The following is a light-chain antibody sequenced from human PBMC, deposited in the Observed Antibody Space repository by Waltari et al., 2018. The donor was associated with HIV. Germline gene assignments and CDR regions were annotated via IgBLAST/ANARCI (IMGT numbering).Light chain of an antibody. J-gene: IGLJ2*01. Sequence: QSVLTQPTSASGTPEQRVTISCSGTTSNIGRNTVSWFQQFPGTAPKVLIYGKNQRPSVFPDRFSGSKSGTSASLAISGLQSEDEADYYCASWDDSLNGPVFGGGTKLTVV. CDR3: ASWDDSLNGPV. CDR1: TSNIGRNT. V-gene: IGLV1-44*01. CDR2: GKN.